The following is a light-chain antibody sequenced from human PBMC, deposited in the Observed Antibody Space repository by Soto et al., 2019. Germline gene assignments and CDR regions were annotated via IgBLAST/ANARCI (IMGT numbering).Light chain of an antibody. CDR1: QDIGKN. CDR3: QHYDTLPSVT. J-gene: IGKJ5*01. CDR2: DAS. Sequence: DLQMTQSPSSLSVSVGDRVTITCQASQDIGKNLNWYQQKPGKAPKLLIYDASNLETGVPSRFSGSGSGTDFTFNISRLQPEDIATYYCQHYDTLPSVTFGQKTRLET. V-gene: IGKV1-33*01.